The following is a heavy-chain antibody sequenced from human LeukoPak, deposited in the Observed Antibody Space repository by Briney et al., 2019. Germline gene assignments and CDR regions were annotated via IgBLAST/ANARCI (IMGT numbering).Heavy chain of an antibody. D-gene: IGHD3-22*01. CDR1: GYSFTNYW. CDR2: IYPDDSDT. CDR3: ARCLYYYDSSGYYPYYYYYMDV. J-gene: IGHJ6*03. V-gene: IGHV5-51*01. Sequence: GESLKISCKGFGYSFTNYWIGWVRQMPGKGLEWMGIIYPDDSDTRYSPSFQGQVTISADKSIHTAYLQWSSLKASDTAMYYCARCLYYYDSSGYYPYYYYYMDVWGKGTTVTISS.